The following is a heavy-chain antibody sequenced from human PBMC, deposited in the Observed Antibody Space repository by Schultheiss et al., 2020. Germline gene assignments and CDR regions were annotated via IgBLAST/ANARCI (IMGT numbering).Heavy chain of an antibody. CDR2: IYYSGST. V-gene: IGHV4-28*01. J-gene: IGHJ6*03. D-gene: IGHD3-3*01. Sequence: SETLSLTCAVSGYSISSSNWWGWIRQPPGKGLEWIGYIYYSGSTYYNPSLKSRVTMSVDTSKNQFSLKLSSVTAVDTAVYYCARNFITIFGVVPGGYYYYYYMDVWGKGTTVTVS. CDR1: GYSISSSNW. CDR3: ARNFITIFGVVPGGYYYYYYMDV.